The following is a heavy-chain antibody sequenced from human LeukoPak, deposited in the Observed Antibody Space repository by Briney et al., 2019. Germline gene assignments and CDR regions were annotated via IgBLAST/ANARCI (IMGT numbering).Heavy chain of an antibody. Sequence: SETLSLTCTVSGGSISSNSYYWGWIRQPPGKGLEWIGSIYYSGSTYYNPSLKSRVTISVDTSKNQFSLKLSSVTAADTAVYYCARGPRLGYSSGWYVDYWGQGTLVTVSS. CDR3: ARGPRLGYSSGWYVDY. V-gene: IGHV4-39*07. D-gene: IGHD6-19*01. J-gene: IGHJ4*02. CDR1: GGSISSNSYY. CDR2: IYYSGST.